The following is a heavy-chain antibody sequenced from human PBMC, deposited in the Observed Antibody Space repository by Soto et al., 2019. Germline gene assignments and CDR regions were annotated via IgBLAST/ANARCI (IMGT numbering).Heavy chain of an antibody. J-gene: IGHJ6*03. CDR2: INPNGGGT. CDR1: GFTFSSYA. CDR3: ARGLQLWLDPYYYYYYMDV. D-gene: IGHD5-18*01. Sequence: GGSLRLSCAASGFTFSSYAMSWVRQAPGKGLEWVSAINPNGGGTFSADSVKGRFTISRDNAKNTLYLQMNSLRAEDTAVYYCARGLQLWLDPYYYYYYMDVWGKGTTVTVSS. V-gene: IGHV3-23*01.